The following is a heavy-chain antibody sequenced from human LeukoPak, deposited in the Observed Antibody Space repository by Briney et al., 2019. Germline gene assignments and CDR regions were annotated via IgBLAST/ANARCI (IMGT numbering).Heavy chain of an antibody. J-gene: IGHJ6*02. CDR3: ARDFGYSSTPRHYYYYGMDV. Sequence: GGSLRLSCVASGFTFSSYSMNWVRQAPGKGLEWVSSISSSSSYIYYADSVKGRFTISRDNAKNSLYLQMNSLRAEDTAVYYCARDFGYSSTPRHYYYYGMDVWGQGTTVTVSS. CDR2: ISSSSSYI. D-gene: IGHD6-13*01. CDR1: GFTFSSYS. V-gene: IGHV3-21*01.